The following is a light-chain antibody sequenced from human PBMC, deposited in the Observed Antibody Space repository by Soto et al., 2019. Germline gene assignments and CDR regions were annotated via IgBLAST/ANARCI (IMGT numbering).Light chain of an antibody. CDR1: QSVSSY. CDR3: QQRSNWLWT. J-gene: IGKJ1*01. V-gene: IGKV3-11*01. Sequence: EIVLTQSPATLSLSPCERATLSCRASQSVSSYLAWYQQKPGQAPRLLIYDASNRATGIPARFSGSGSGTDFTLTISSLEPEDFAVYYCQQRSNWLWTFGQGTKVDIK. CDR2: DAS.